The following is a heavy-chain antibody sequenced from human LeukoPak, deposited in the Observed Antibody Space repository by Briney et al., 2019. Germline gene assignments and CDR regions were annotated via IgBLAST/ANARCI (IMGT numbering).Heavy chain of an antibody. CDR3: ARERDAFDI. Sequence: PGGSLRLSCAASGFTFSSYEMNWVRQAPGKGLEWVSYISSSGSTIYYADSVKGRFTIYRDNAKNTLYLQMNGLRVEDTGVYFCARERDAFDIWGQGTMVTVSS. CDR2: ISSSGSTI. CDR1: GFTFSSYE. J-gene: IGHJ3*02. V-gene: IGHV3-48*03.